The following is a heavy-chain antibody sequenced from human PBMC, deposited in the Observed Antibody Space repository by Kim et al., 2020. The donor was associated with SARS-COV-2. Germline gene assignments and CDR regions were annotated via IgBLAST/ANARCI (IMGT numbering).Heavy chain of an antibody. CDR1: GFTVSSNY. Sequence: GGSLRLSCAASGFTVSSNYMSWVRQAPGKGLEWVSVIYSGGSTYYADSVKGRFTISRDNSKNTLYLQMNSLRAEDTAVYYCASITMVRGVILDYWGQGTLVTVSS. V-gene: IGHV3-53*01. CDR3: ASITMVRGVILDY. CDR2: IYSGGST. D-gene: IGHD3-10*01. J-gene: IGHJ4*02.